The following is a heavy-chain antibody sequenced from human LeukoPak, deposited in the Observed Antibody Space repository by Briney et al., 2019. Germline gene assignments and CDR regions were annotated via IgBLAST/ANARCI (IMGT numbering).Heavy chain of an antibody. CDR3: ARVSAYYYDRSGAFDI. V-gene: IGHV4-61*08. J-gene: IGHJ3*02. D-gene: IGHD3-22*01. CDR2: IYYSGST. Sequence: SETLSLTCTVSGGSFSSGGYYWSWIRQPPGKGLEWIGYIYYSGSTNYNPSLKSRVTISVDTSKNQFSLKLSSVTAADTAVYYCARVSAYYYDRSGAFDIWGQGTMVTVSS. CDR1: GGSFSSGGYY.